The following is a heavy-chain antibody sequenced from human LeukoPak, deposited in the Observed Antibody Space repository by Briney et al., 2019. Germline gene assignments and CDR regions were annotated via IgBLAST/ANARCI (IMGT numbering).Heavy chain of an antibody. Sequence: PGGSLRLSCAASGFTFSSCWMSWVRQAPGKGLEWVANINQDGSEKYYVDSVKGRFTISRDNAKNSLYLQMNSLRAEDTAVYYCARGLGYYDIWTGNYWGQGTLVTVSS. CDR1: GFTFSSCW. J-gene: IGHJ4*02. CDR3: ARGLGYYDIWTGNY. CDR2: INQDGSEK. D-gene: IGHD3-9*01. V-gene: IGHV3-7*01.